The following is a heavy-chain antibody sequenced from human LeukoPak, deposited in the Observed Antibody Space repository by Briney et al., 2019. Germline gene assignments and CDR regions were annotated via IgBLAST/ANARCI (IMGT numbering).Heavy chain of an antibody. CDR2: ISWNSGSI. CDR1: GFTFDDYA. D-gene: IGHD1-26*01. Sequence: SLRLSCAASGFTFDDYAMHWVRQAPGKGLEWVSGISWNSGSIGYADSVKGRFTISRDNAKNSLYLQMNSLRAEDMALYYCAKDRSHWGATGFDYWGQGTLVTVSS. J-gene: IGHJ4*02. CDR3: AKDRSHWGATGFDY. V-gene: IGHV3-9*03.